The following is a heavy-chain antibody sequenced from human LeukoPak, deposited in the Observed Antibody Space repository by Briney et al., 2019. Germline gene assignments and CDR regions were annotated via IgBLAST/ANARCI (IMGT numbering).Heavy chain of an antibody. D-gene: IGHD3-22*01. CDR2: ISTSGSAM. CDR1: GFTFDSSE. J-gene: IGHJ4*02. V-gene: IGHV3-48*03. CDR3: ARETHDSSGYKYFDY. Sequence: PGGSLRLSCAASGFTFDSSEMNSVRQAPGKGLEWLSYISTSGSAMYYADSVRGRFTISRDNAKNSLYLQMNSLRPEDAAVYHCARETHDSSGYKYFDYWGQGTLVTVSS.